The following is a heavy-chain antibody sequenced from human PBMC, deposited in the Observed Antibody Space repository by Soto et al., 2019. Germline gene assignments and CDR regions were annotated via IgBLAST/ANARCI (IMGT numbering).Heavy chain of an antibody. J-gene: IGHJ6*03. CDR1: GYTFTSYA. V-gene: IGHV1-3*01. Sequence: QVQVVQSGAEVKKPGASVRVSCKASGYTFTSYAIHWVRQAPGQRLEWMGWINAGNGDTQYSQQFQGRATFTTDTGATTVYMELSSLRSEDTAVYYCAREAYSPRADTFYHMDVWGKGTTVTVSS. CDR3: AREAYSPRADTFYHMDV. CDR2: INAGNGDT. D-gene: IGHD3-16*01.